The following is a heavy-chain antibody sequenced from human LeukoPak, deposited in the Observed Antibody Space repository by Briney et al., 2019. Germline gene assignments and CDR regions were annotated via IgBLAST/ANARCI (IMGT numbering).Heavy chain of an antibody. CDR3: ARLILSGSYLYYFDY. J-gene: IGHJ4*02. V-gene: IGHV4-59*08. Sequence: SETLSLTCTVSGGSISSYYWSWIRQPPGKGLEWIGYIYYSGSTNYNPSLKSRVTISVDTSKNQFSLKLSSVTAADTAVYHCARLILSGSYLYYFDYWGQGTLVTVSS. CDR1: GGSISSYY. CDR2: IYYSGST. D-gene: IGHD1-26*01.